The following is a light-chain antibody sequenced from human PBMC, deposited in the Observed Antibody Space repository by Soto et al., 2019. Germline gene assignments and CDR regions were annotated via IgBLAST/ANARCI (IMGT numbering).Light chain of an antibody. CDR1: QSVGSSY. V-gene: IGKV3-20*01. CDR2: GAS. Sequence: EIVLTQSPGTLSLSPGERATLSCRASQSVGSSYLAWYQQKPGQAARLLIYGASSRATGIPDRFSGSGSGTDFTLTISRLEPEDFAVYYCHYYDKWPPGTFGQGTKVDIK. J-gene: IGKJ1*01. CDR3: HYYDKWPPGT.